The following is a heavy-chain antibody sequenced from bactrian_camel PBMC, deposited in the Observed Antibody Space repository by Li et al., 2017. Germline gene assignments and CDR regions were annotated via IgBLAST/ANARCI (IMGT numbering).Heavy chain of an antibody. CDR1: RHSFPGSC. Sequence: HVQLVESGGGSVQAGGSLTLSCKKSRHSFPGSCLGWFRQAPGEEREGIASIEPGGYTWYADHVKGRFTISRGSAANTLYLQMDRLKPEDSAVYYCATGYSVGMDYWGKGTQVTVS. J-gene: IGHJ7*01. D-gene: IGHD1*01. CDR2: IEPGGYT. V-gene: IGHV3S55*01.